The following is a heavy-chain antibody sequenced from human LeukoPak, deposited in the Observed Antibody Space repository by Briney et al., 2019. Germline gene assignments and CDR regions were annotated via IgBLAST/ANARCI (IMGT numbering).Heavy chain of an antibody. J-gene: IGHJ3*02. CDR1: GFTFSSYS. V-gene: IGHV3-48*01. CDR3: AREGHGGNYYDFWSGYSSDAFDI. CDR2: ISSSSSTI. D-gene: IGHD3-3*01. Sequence: GGSLRLSCAASGFTFSSYSMNWVRQAPGKGLEWVSYISSSSSTIYYADSVKGRFTISRDNAKNSLYLQMNSPRAEDTAVYYCAREGHGGNYYDFWSGYSSDAFDIWGQGTMVTVSS.